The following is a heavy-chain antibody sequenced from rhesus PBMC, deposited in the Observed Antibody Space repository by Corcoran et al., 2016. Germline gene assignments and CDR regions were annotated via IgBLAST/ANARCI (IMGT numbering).Heavy chain of an antibody. J-gene: IGHJ6*01. V-gene: IGHV3-54*02. CDR2: ISYDGIKK. Sequence: EVQLVESGGGLVQPGGSLRLSCAASGFTFSSYVMHWVRQAPGKGLEWVAFISYDGIKKYYADSVKDRFTISRYISKNMLYLQMNNLKLEDTAVYYCARAALQFLDWLAYGLDSWGQGVVVTVSS. CDR1: GFTFSSYV. D-gene: IGHD3-3*01. CDR3: ARAALQFLDWLAYGLDS.